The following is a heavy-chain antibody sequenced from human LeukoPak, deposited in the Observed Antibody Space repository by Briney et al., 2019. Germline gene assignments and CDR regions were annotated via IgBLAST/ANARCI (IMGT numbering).Heavy chain of an antibody. CDR2: IYPGDSDT. J-gene: IGHJ3*02. D-gene: IGHD2-2*01. CDR1: GYIYTSYW. Sequence: LGESLKISCNSSGYIYTSYWIGWVRQMPGKGLEWMGIIYPGDSDTRYSPSFQGQVTISADKSISTAYLQWSSLKASDTAMYYCARQIRPGNDVFDIWGQGTMVTVSS. V-gene: IGHV5-51*01. CDR3: ARQIRPGNDVFDI.